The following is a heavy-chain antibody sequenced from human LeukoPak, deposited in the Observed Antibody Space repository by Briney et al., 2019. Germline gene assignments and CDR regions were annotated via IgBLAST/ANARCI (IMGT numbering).Heavy chain of an antibody. Sequence: SETLSLTCAVYGGSFSGYYWSWIRQPPAKRLEWIGEVHLSGASNYNPSLKSRVSMSIDKSRNHLSLELTSVTAADTAIYYCARESGAFSPFGFWGQGTLVTVSS. J-gene: IGHJ4*02. CDR1: GGSFSGYY. CDR2: VHLSGAS. V-gene: IGHV4-34*01. D-gene: IGHD1-26*01. CDR3: ARESGAFSPFGF.